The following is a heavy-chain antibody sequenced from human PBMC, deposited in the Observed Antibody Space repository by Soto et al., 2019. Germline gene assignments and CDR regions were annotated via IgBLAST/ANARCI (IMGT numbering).Heavy chain of an antibody. D-gene: IGHD6-6*01. V-gene: IGHV1-46*03. CDR1: GYTFTSYY. CDR3: ARVVAARTSLAWFDP. J-gene: IGHJ5*02. CDR2: INPSGGST. Sequence: GASVKVSCKASGYTFTSYYMHWVRQAPGQGLEWMGIINPSGGSTSYAQKFQGRVTMTRDTSTSTVYMELSSLRSEDTAVYYCARVVAARTSLAWFDPWGQGTLVTVSS.